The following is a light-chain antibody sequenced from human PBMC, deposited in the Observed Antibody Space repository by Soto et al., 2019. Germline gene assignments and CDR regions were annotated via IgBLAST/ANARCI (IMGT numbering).Light chain of an antibody. J-gene: IGKJ3*01. Sequence: DIPMTQSPSSLSASVGDRVTITCRASQDISNYLAWYQQRPGKVPKLLIYGATTLQPGVPSRFSGSGSGTDFTLTCSSLQPEDVSTYYCHNCKSAVFTFGPGTKV. CDR3: HNCKSAVFT. V-gene: IGKV1-27*01. CDR1: QDISNY. CDR2: GAT.